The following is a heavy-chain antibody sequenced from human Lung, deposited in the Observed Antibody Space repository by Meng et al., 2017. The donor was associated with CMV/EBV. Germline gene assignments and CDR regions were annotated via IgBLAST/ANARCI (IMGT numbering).Heavy chain of an antibody. V-gene: IGHV3-48*03. Sequence: GESLKISCAASGFTFSRYEMSWVRQTPEKALEWIAYIKNTGDTIYYADSVKGRFIISRENSKNLLYLQMNSLRAEDTAVYYCASPSSYPGPFDLWGRG. CDR3: ASPSSYPGPFDL. J-gene: IGHJ2*01. CDR1: GFTFSRYE. D-gene: IGHD3-16*01. CDR2: IKNTGDTI.